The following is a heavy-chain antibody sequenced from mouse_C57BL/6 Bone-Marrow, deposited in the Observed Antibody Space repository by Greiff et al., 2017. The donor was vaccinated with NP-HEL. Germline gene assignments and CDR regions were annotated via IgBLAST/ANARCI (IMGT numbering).Heavy chain of an antibody. D-gene: IGHD3-2*02. CDR3: ARHDSSGYNYFDY. V-gene: IGHV5-15*04. CDR2: ISNLAYSI. CDR1: GFTFSDYG. Sequence: EVMLVESGGGLVQPGGSLKLSCAASGFTFSDYGMAWVRQAPRKGPEWVAFISNLAYSIYYADTVTGRFTLSRENAKNTLYLEMSSLRSEDTAMYYCARHDSSGYNYFDYWGQGTTLTVSS. J-gene: IGHJ2*01.